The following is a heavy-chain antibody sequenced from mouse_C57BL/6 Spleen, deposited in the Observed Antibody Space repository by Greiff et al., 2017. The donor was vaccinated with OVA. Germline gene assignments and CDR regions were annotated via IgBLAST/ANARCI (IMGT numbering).Heavy chain of an antibody. CDR1: GYTFTRYW. D-gene: IGHD2-4*01. Sequence: QVPLQQPGAELVKPGASVKLSCKASGYTFTRYWLHWVKQRPGRGLAWIGRVDPNRGGTKCNAQFESKANLTVDKPSSTAYMQIRSLTSEASAVYYGARGRYYDYDEGFAYWGQGTLVSVCA. CDR3: ARGRYYDYDEGFAY. CDR2: VDPNRGGT. J-gene: IGHJ3*01. V-gene: IGHV1-72*01.